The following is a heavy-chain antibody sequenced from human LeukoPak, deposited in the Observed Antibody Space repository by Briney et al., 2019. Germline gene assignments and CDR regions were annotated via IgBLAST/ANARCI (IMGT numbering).Heavy chain of an antibody. D-gene: IGHD3-22*01. Sequence: GESLKISCKGSGYTFTSYWIGWVRQMPGKGLEWMGIIYPGDSDTRYSPSFQGQVTISADKSISTAYLQWSSLKASDTAMYYCARVPPDSYDSSGYFDYWGQGTLVTVSS. J-gene: IGHJ4*02. CDR1: GYTFTSYW. V-gene: IGHV5-51*01. CDR3: ARVPPDSYDSSGYFDY. CDR2: IYPGDSDT.